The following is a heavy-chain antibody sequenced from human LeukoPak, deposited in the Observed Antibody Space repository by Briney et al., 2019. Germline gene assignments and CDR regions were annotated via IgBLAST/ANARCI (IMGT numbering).Heavy chain of an antibody. J-gene: IGHJ3*02. CDR1: GGSISSGSYY. V-gene: IGHV4-61*01. CDR3: ARDYSGYVNDAFDI. CDR2: IYYSGST. D-gene: IGHD5-12*01. Sequence: SETLSLTCTVSGGSISSGSYYWSWIRQPPGKGLEWIGYIYYSGSTNYNPSLKSRVTISVDTSKNQFSLKLSSVTAADTAVYYCARDYSGYVNDAFDIWGQGTMVTVSS.